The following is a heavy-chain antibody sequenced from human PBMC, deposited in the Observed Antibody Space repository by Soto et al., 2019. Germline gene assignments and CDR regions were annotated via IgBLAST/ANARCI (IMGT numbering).Heavy chain of an antibody. V-gene: IGHV3-23*01. Sequence: GGSLRLSCAASGLTLSNHAMTWVRQAPGKGLDWVSTVSECADVTYYADSGRGRFTISRDNSKNTLYLQLNNLRVEDTAVYYCVPGSSGTRGEDSWGPGVVVTVSS. J-gene: IGHJ4*02. CDR2: VSECADVT. CDR3: VPGSSGTRGEDS. CDR1: GLTLSNHA. D-gene: IGHD3-10*01.